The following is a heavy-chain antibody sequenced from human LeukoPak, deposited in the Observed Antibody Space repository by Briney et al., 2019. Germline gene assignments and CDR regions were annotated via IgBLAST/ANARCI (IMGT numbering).Heavy chain of an antibody. CDR3: ARAVSGGSWDAFDI. Sequence: PGGSLRLSCAASGFTVSSNYMSWVRQAPGKGLEWVSVIYSGGSTYYADSVKGRFTISRDNSKSTLYLQMNSLRAEDTAVYYCARAVSGGSWDAFDIWGQGTMVTVSS. V-gene: IGHV3-53*01. D-gene: IGHD2-15*01. CDR2: IYSGGST. J-gene: IGHJ3*02. CDR1: GFTVSSNY.